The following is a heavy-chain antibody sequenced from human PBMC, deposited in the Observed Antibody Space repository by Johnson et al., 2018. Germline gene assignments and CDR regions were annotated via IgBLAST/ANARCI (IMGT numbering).Heavy chain of an antibody. CDR1: GFTFSSYS. Sequence: VQLVQSGGGLVQPGGSLRLSCAASGFTFSSYSMNWVRQAPGKGLEWVSYISSSSSTIYYADSVKGRFTISRDNAKNSLYLQMNRLRDEDTAVYYCATGNYCGGDCFSLRYFQHWGQGTLVTVSS. CDR2: ISSSSSTI. J-gene: IGHJ1*01. CDR3: ATGNYCGGDCFSLRYFQH. V-gene: IGHV3-48*02. D-gene: IGHD2-21*02.